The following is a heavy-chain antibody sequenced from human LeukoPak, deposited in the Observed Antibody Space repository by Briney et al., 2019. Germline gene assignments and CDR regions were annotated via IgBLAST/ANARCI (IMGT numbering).Heavy chain of an antibody. J-gene: IGHJ4*02. D-gene: IGHD3-10*01. CDR3: ARADLSRGYYFDY. CDR2: ISSSSSYI. Sequence: PGGSLRLACAASGFTFSSYSMNWVRQAPGKGREWVSSISSSSSYIYYADSVKGRFTISRDNAKNSLYLQMNSLRAEDTAVYHCARADLSRGYYFDYWGQGTLVTVSS. V-gene: IGHV3-21*01. CDR1: GFTFSSYS.